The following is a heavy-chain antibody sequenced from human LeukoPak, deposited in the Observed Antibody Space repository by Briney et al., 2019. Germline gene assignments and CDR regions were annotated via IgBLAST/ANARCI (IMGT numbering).Heavy chain of an antibody. CDR1: GFTFSNHI. CDR3: AKGGGETTVEVSAAGVFQY. D-gene: IGHD4-11*01. Sequence: QSGGSLRLSCGASGFTFSNHIMSWVRQGPGRGLEWVSGIRGTTGKTYYADSVKGRFSISRDNSKNTLYLQMDRLRAEDTAVYYCAKGGGETTVEVSAAGVFQYWGQGTLVTVSS. J-gene: IGHJ4*02. V-gene: IGHV3-23*01. CDR2: IRGTTGKT.